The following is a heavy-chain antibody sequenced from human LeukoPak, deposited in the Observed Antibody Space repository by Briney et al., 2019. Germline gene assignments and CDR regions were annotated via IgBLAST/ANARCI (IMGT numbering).Heavy chain of an antibody. CDR3: ASSMPKRGYSNSPDDNRFDP. D-gene: IGHD4-11*01. V-gene: IGHV1-8*01. J-gene: IGHJ5*02. CDR2: MNPHSGNT. CDR1: GYTFTSYD. Sequence: ASVKVSCKTSGYTFTSYDINWVRQATGQGLERMGWMNPHSGNTGYAQKFQGRVTMTRNTSINTAYMELSSLRSEDTAVYYCASSMPKRGYSNSPDDNRFDPWGQGTLVTVSS.